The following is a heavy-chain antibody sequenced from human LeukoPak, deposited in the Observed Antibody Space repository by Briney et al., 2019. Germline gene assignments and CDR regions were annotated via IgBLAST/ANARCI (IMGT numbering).Heavy chain of an antibody. CDR3: AKVGAPTWGYNWLDP. CDR2: INSDGSST. CDR1: GFTFSSYW. J-gene: IGHJ5*02. Sequence: GGSLRLSCAASGFTFSSYWIHWVRPAPGKGLVWVSRINSDGSSTTYADSVKGRFTISRDNAKNTLYLQMNSLRAEDTAVYYCAKVGAPTWGYNWLDPWGQGTLVNVSS. D-gene: IGHD1-26*01. V-gene: IGHV3-74*01.